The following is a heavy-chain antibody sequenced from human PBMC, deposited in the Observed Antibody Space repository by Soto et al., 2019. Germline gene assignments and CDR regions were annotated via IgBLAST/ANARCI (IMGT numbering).Heavy chain of an antibody. Sequence: SETLSLTCTVSGGSISSYYWSWIRQPPGKGLEWIGYIYYSGTTNYNPSLKSRVTISVDTSKNQFFLKLRSVTAADTAVYYCARVRHGYCSGDSCSTYLLDYWGQGALVTVSS. CDR3: ARVRHGYCSGDSCSTYLLDY. V-gene: IGHV4-59*01. CDR1: GGSISSYY. J-gene: IGHJ4*02. CDR2: IYYSGTT. D-gene: IGHD2-15*01.